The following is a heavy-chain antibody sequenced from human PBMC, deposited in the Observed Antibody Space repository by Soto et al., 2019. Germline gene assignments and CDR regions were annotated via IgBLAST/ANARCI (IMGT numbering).Heavy chain of an antibody. CDR3: ARLRVLRYFDWWNQVAFDI. Sequence: PSETLSLTCTVSGGSISSSPSYWSWIRHYPGKGLEWIGYIYYSGNTYYNPSLKSRVSISIDASKNQFSLKLSSVTAADTAVYYCARLRVLRYFDWWNQVAFDIWGQGTRVTVAS. V-gene: IGHV4-31*03. D-gene: IGHD3-9*01. CDR2: IYYSGNT. CDR1: GGSISSSPSY. J-gene: IGHJ3*02.